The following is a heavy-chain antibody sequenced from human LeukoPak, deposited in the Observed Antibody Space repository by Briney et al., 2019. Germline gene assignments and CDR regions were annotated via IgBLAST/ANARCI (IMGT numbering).Heavy chain of an antibody. CDR1: GFTFSSYA. J-gene: IGHJ4*02. Sequence: PGGSLRLSCSASGFTFSSYAMHWVRQAPGKGLEYVSDISSNGGITYYADSVKGRFTVSRDNSKNMLYLQMNSLRAEDTAVYYCVKDKYPVVVAATLDYWGQGILVTVSS. V-gene: IGHV3-64D*09. CDR2: ISSNGGIT. CDR3: VKDKYPVVVAATLDY. D-gene: IGHD2-15*01.